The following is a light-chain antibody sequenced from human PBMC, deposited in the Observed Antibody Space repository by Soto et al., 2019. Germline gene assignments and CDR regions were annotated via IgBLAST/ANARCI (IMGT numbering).Light chain of an antibody. CDR3: AAWDDSLSGVL. V-gene: IGLV1-44*01. CDR1: SSNIGTNS. Sequence: QPVLTQPPSASGTPGQRVTFSCSGGSSNIGTNSVNWYQQLPGTAPKLLIYATTQRPSGVPDRFSASKSGTSASLAISGLQSEDEADYYCAAWDDSLSGVLFGGGTKLTVL. J-gene: IGLJ2*01. CDR2: ATT.